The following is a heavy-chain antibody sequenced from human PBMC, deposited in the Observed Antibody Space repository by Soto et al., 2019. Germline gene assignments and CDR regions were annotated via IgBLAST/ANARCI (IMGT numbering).Heavy chain of an antibody. CDR3: AKGRQFSGRTRAVS. V-gene: IGHV3-30*18. D-gene: IGHD1-26*01. Sequence: QVQLEESGGGVVQPGRSLRLSCAASGFTFRSYGMHWVRQAPGKGLEWLSLISSDGTIQYYADSVKGRFTISRDNSKSTLFLQMSSLKPEDTAVYYCAKGRQFSGRTRAVSWGQGTLVAVSS. CDR2: ISSDGTIQ. CDR1: GFTFRSYG. J-gene: IGHJ5*02.